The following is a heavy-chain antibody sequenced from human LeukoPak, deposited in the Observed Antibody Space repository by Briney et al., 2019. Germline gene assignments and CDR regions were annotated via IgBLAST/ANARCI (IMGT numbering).Heavy chain of an antibody. V-gene: IGHV4-34*01. CDR2: ISHGGHT. CDR1: GGSFSXXX. J-gene: IGHJ4*02. D-gene: IGHD3-16*01. CDR3: AREMITDRGGYDS. Sequence: PSETLSLTCAVYGGSFSXXXXXXIRQSPGKGLEWIGEISHGGHTNYNPSLKSRVTVSVDTSKNQFSLNLNTMTAADTAVYYCAREMITDRGGYDSWGQGTLVSVSS.